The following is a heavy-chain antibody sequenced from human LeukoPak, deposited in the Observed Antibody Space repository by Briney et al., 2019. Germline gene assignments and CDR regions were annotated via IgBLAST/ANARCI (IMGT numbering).Heavy chain of an antibody. Sequence: ASVKVSCKASGYTFTSYAMHWVRQAPGQRLEWMGWINAGNGNTKYSQKFQGRVTITRDTSASTAYMELRSLRSDDTAVYYCARGQIVTIIRSPTLDYWGQGTLVTVSS. CDR3: ARGQIVTIIRSPTLDY. D-gene: IGHD3-22*01. CDR2: INAGNGNT. V-gene: IGHV1-3*01. CDR1: GYTFTSYA. J-gene: IGHJ4*02.